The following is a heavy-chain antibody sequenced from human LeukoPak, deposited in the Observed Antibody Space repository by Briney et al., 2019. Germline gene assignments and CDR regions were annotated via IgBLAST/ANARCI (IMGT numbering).Heavy chain of an antibody. CDR1: GYSFTSYW. J-gene: IGHJ4*02. V-gene: IGHV5-51*01. D-gene: IGHD3-22*01. CDR2: IYPGDSDT. CDR3: ARQRDYYDSSGLPPFDY. Sequence: GESLKISCKGSGYSFTSYWIGWVRQMPGKGLEWMGIIYPGDSDTRYSPSFQGQVTISADKSISTAYLQWSSLKASDTAMYYCARQRDYYDSSGLPPFDYWGQGTLVTVSS.